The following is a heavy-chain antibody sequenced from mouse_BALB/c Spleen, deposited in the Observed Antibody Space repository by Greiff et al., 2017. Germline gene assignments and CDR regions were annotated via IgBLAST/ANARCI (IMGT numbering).Heavy chain of an antibody. CDR2: ILPGSGST. D-gene: IGHD1-1*01. J-gene: IGHJ4*01. Sequence: QVQLQQSGAELMKPGASVKISCKATGYTFSSYWIEWVKQRPGHGLEWIGEILPGSGSTNYNEKFKGKATFTADTSSNTAYMQLSSLTSEDSAVYYCARGYYGSSPFYYAMDYWGQGTSVTVSS. V-gene: IGHV1-9*01. CDR3: ARGYYGSSPFYYAMDY. CDR1: GYTFSSYW.